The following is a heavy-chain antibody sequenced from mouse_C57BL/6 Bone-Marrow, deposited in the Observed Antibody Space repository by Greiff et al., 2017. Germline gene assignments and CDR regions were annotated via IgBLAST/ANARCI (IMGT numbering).Heavy chain of an antibody. CDR3: ATNYYGSRGYFDY. CDR1: GYSFTGYF. Sequence: EVQLQQSGPELVKPGDSVKISCKASGYSFTGYFMNWVMQSHGKSLEWIGRINPYNGDTFYNQKFKGKATLTVDKTSSTAHMELRSLTSEDSAVYYCATNYYGSRGYFDYWGQGTTLTVSS. J-gene: IGHJ2*01. V-gene: IGHV1-20*01. D-gene: IGHD1-1*01. CDR2: INPYNGDT.